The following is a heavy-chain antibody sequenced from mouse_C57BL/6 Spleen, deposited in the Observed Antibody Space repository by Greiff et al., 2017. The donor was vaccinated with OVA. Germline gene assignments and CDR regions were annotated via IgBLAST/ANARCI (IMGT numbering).Heavy chain of an antibody. CDR3: SRHGTSRYYFDY. V-gene: IGHV5-6*01. CDR2: ISSGGSYT. D-gene: IGHD1-1*01. CDR1: GFTFSSYG. Sequence: EVQLVESGGDLVKPGGSLKLSCAASGFTFSSYGMSWVRQTPDKRLEWVATISSGGSYTYYPDSVKGRFTISRDNAKNTLYLQMSSLKSEDTAMYYCSRHGTSRYYFDYWGQGTTLTVSS. J-gene: IGHJ2*01.